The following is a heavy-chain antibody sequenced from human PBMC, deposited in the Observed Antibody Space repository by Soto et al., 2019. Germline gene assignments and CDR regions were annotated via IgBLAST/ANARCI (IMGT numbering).Heavy chain of an antibody. CDR2: IYWDDDK. V-gene: IGHV2-5*02. D-gene: IGHD2-21*02. Sequence: QITLKESGPTLVKPTQTLTLTCTFSGFSLSTSGVGVGWIRHPPGKALEWLAPIYWDDDKRYSTSLRSRLTTSKDTSKNQVVLTMTNMDPVDTATYHCIQSRCGGDCLQSYASHYYYGMDVWGQGTTVTVSS. CDR1: GFSLSTSGVG. J-gene: IGHJ6*02. CDR3: IQSRCGGDCLQSYASHYYYGMDV.